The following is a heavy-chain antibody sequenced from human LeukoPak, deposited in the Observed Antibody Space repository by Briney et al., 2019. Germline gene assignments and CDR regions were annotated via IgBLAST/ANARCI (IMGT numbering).Heavy chain of an antibody. J-gene: IGHJ4*02. CDR2: INHSGGT. CDR3: ARGHPLLDY. Sequence: SETLSLTCAVYGGSFSGYSGTWIRQPPGKGLEWIGEINHSGGTNYNPSLKSRVTISVDTSKNQFSLKLSSVTAADTAVYYCARGHPLLDYWGQGTLVTVSS. V-gene: IGHV4-34*01. CDR1: GGSFSGYS. D-gene: IGHD2-21*02.